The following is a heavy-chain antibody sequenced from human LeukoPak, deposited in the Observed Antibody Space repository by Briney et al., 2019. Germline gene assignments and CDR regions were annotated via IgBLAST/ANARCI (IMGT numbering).Heavy chain of an antibody. CDR2: ILPMFGTA. V-gene: IGHV1-69*13. Sequence: ASVKVSCKASGGTLSRFVISWARQATGQGLEWRGGILPMFGTAYYAQEFQARVTITADESTSTAYMELTSLRSDDTAVYYCARRHCGGDCQSSYYYYYGMDVWGQGTTVTVSS. CDR3: ARRHCGGDCQSSYYYYYGMDV. D-gene: IGHD2-21*02. J-gene: IGHJ6*02. CDR1: GGTLSRFV.